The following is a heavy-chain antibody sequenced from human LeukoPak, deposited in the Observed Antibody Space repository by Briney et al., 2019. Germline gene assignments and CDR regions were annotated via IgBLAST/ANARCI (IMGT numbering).Heavy chain of an antibody. CDR3: ARDLTISRPPPGY. V-gene: IGHV1-18*04. CDR1: GYTFTGYY. CDR2: ISAYNGNT. Sequence: ASVKVSCKASGYTFTGYYMHWVRQAPGQGLEWMGWISAYNGNTNYAQRLQGRVTMTTDTSTSTAFMELRSLRSDDPAVYYCARDLTISRPPPGYWGQGTLVTVSS. D-gene: IGHD3-3*01. J-gene: IGHJ4*02.